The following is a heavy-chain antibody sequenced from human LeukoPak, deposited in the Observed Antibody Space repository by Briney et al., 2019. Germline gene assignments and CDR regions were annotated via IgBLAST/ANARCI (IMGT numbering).Heavy chain of an antibody. CDR1: GFTFSSHA. CDR3: ARNFGGGDSSGPYY. D-gene: IGHD3-22*01. V-gene: IGHV3-33*08. Sequence: PGGSLRLSCGASGFTFSSHAMNWVRQAPGKGLEWVAFIRYDGSNKYYADSVKGRFTISRDNAKNSLYLQMNSVRAEDTALYYCARNFGGGDSSGPYYWGQGTLVTVSS. CDR2: IRYDGSNK. J-gene: IGHJ4*02.